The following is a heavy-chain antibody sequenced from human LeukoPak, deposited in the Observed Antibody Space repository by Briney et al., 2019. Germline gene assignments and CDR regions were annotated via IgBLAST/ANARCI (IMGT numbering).Heavy chain of an antibody. V-gene: IGHV3-23*01. CDR3: AKDGHTSGWYYFDY. D-gene: IGHD6-19*01. CDR1: GFTFSNYA. CDR2: ISGTGANT. J-gene: IGHJ4*02. Sequence: GGSLRLSCAASGFTFSNYAMSRVRQAPGRGQEWVSGISGTGANTYYADSVKGRFTISRDNSKSTLYLQMNSLRAEDTAVYFCAKDGHTSGWYYFDYWGQGTLVTVSS.